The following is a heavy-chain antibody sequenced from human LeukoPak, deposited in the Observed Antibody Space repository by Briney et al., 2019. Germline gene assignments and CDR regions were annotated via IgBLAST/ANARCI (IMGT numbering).Heavy chain of an antibody. Sequence: PGRSLRLSCAASGFTFSSYGMHWVRQAPGKGLEWVAVISYDGFNPYYADSVKGRLTISRDNSKNTLWLQMNSLRAEDTAVYYCAKVKEMYSSGSYYFDYWGQGTLVTVSS. CDR3: AKVKEMYSSGSYYFDY. CDR1: GFTFSSYG. D-gene: IGHD6-19*01. CDR2: ISYDGFNP. J-gene: IGHJ4*02. V-gene: IGHV3-30*18.